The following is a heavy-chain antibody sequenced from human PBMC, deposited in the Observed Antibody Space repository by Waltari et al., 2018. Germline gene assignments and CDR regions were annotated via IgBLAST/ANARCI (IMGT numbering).Heavy chain of an antibody. J-gene: IGHJ4*02. Sequence: QVQLQESGPGLVKPSETLSLTCTVSGGSISSYYWSWIRQPPGKGLEWIGYIYYSGSTNHNPSLKSRVTISVDTSKNQFSLKLSSVTAADTAVYYCARHEGDSSGYYYWFDYWGQGTLVTVSS. D-gene: IGHD3-22*01. CDR2: IYYSGST. CDR3: ARHEGDSSGYYYWFDY. CDR1: GGSISSYY. V-gene: IGHV4-59*08.